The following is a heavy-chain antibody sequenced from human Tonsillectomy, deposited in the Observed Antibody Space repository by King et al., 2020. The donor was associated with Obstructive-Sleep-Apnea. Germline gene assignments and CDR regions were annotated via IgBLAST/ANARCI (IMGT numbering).Heavy chain of an antibody. CDR2: IYYSGST. J-gene: IGHJ6*02. CDR3: ARCQGSDYYYGMDV. D-gene: IGHD6-6*01. Sequence: VPLQESDPGLVKPSETLSLTCTVSGGSISSGGYYWSWIRQHPGKGLEWIGYIYYSGSTYYNPSLKSRVTISVDTSKNQFSLKLSSVTAADTAVYYCARCQGSDYYYGMDVWGQGTTVTVSS. V-gene: IGHV4-31*03. CDR1: GGSISSGGYY.